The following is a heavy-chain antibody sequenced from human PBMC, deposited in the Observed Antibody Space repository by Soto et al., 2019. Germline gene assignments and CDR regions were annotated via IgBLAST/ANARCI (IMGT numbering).Heavy chain of an antibody. CDR2: IYYSGST. Sequence: PSETLSLTCTVSGGSISSSSYYWGWIRQPPGKGLQWIGSIYYSGSTYYNPSLKSRVTISVDTSKNKFSLKLSSVTAADTAVYYCARHLYDIYGGLGGGMDVWGQGTTVTVSS. J-gene: IGHJ6*02. V-gene: IGHV4-39*01. CDR3: ARHLYDIYGGLGGGMDV. CDR1: GGSISSSSYY. D-gene: IGHD3-9*01.